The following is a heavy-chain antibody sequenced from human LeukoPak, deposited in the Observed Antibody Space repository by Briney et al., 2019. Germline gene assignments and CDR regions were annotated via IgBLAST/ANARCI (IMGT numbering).Heavy chain of an antibody. Sequence: PGGSLRLSCAASGFTFSRYSMNWVRQAPGKGLEWVSSISGSSIYKYSADSLKGRFTISRDNAKNSLYLQMNSLRAEDTAVYYCARDPKLAAAGTGDAFDIWGQGTVVTVSS. J-gene: IGHJ3*02. CDR1: GFTFSRYS. CDR3: ARDPKLAAAGTGDAFDI. V-gene: IGHV3-21*01. CDR2: ISGSSIYK. D-gene: IGHD6-13*01.